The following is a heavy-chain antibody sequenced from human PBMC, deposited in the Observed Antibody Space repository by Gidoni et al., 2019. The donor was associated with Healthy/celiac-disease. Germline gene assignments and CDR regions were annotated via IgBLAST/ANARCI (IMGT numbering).Heavy chain of an antibody. Sequence: QVQLVQSGAEVKKPGASVKVSCKASGYTFTSYGISWVRQAPGQGLEWMGWISAYNGNTKYAQKLQGRVTMTTDTSTSTAYMEMRSLRSDDTAVYYCAREELGVDTAILFDYWGQGTLVTVSS. CDR2: ISAYNGNT. V-gene: IGHV1-18*04. CDR3: AREELGVDTAILFDY. J-gene: IGHJ4*02. CDR1: GYTFTSYG. D-gene: IGHD5-18*01.